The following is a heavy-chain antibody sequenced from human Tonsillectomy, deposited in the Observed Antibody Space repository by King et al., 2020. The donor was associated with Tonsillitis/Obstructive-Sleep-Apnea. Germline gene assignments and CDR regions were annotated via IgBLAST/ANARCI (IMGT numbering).Heavy chain of an antibody. J-gene: IGHJ5*02. CDR2: IYPGESYT. CDR1: GYSFTTYW. V-gene: IGHV5-51*01. Sequence: QLVQSGAKVKKPGEYLKIYCKGSGYSFTTYWIAWVRQMPGKGMEWMGIIYPGESYTTYNPSFQGQFTISADQSISTAYLQWSSLKASDTAMYYCARRGYSDFQNWFDPWGQGTLVTVSS. D-gene: IGHD5-12*01. CDR3: ARRGYSDFQNWFDP.